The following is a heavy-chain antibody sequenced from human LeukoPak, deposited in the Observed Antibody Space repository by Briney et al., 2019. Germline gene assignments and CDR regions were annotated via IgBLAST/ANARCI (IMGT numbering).Heavy chain of an antibody. CDR1: GGSINSGGYS. V-gene: IGHV4-31*03. Sequence: SETLSLTCTVSGGSINSGGYSWSWIRQHPGRGLEWIGYIYYGGTTYYKASLKSRLIISLDTSKNQFSLKLNSVTAADTAVYYCAGSHSTYSSSWTAYNWFDPWGQGTLVTVSS. J-gene: IGHJ5*02. D-gene: IGHD6-13*01. CDR3: AGSHSTYSSSWTAYNWFDP. CDR2: IYYGGTT.